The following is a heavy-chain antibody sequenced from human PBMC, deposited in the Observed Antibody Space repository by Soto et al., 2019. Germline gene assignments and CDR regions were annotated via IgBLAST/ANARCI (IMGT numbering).Heavy chain of an antibody. CDR3: ARARLAYCGGDCSPNWFDP. CDR1: GYTFTGYY. Sequence: QVQLVQSGAEVKKPGASVNVSCKASGYTFTGYYMHWVRQAPGQGYEWMGWINPNSGGTNYAQKFQGRVTMTRDTSISTAYMELSRLRSDDTAVYYCARARLAYCGGDCSPNWFDPWGQGTLVTVSS. D-gene: IGHD2-21*02. CDR2: INPNSGGT. V-gene: IGHV1-2*02. J-gene: IGHJ5*02.